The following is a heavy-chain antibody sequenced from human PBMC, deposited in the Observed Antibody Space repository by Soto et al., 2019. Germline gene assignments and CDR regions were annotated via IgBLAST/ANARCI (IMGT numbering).Heavy chain of an antibody. D-gene: IGHD4-17*01. J-gene: IGHJ4*02. CDR2: IYYSGST. V-gene: IGHV4-31*03. CDR1: GGSISTGGYY. Sequence: QVQLQESGPGLVKPSQTLSLTCTVSGGSISTGGYYGTWIRQHPGKGLEWIGYIYYSGSTYYNPSLKMRVTISVDTSKNQFSLKLSSVTAADTAVYYCARGLSVTLFDNWGQGTLVTVSS. CDR3: ARGLSVTLFDN.